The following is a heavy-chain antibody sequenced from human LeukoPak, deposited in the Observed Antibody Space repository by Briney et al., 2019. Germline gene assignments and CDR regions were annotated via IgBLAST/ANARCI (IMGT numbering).Heavy chain of an antibody. CDR2: INHSGST. CDR1: GGSFSGYY. J-gene: IGHJ6*04. V-gene: IGHV4-34*01. D-gene: IGHD3-10*01. CDR3: ARRAYYYGSGSYGMDV. Sequence: PETLSLTCAVYGGSFSGYYWSWIRQPPGKGLEWIGEINHSGSTNYNPSLKSRVTISVDTSKNQFSLKLSSVTAADTAVYYCARRAYYYGSGSYGMDVWGKGTTVTVSS.